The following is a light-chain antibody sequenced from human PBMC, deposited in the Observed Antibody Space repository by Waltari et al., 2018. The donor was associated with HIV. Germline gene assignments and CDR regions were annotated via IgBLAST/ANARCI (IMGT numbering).Light chain of an antibody. CDR2: KDS. V-gene: IGLV3-25*03. Sequence: SYELTQPPSVSVSPGQTARITCSGDALPKQYASWYQQKPGQTPVLVIYKDSERPSGIPERVSGSSSGTTVTLTISGVQAEDEADYYWQSADSSGTYPFGGGTKLTVL. CDR3: QSADSSGTYP. CDR1: ALPKQY. J-gene: IGLJ2*01.